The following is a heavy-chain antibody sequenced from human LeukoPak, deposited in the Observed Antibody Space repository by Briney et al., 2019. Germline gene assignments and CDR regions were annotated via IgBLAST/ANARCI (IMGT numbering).Heavy chain of an antibody. CDR1: GYLFTSYW. CDR2: IYPADSDT. D-gene: IGHD3-10*01. J-gene: IGHJ2*01. CDR3: ARGRGTGSPIGPRYFDL. V-gene: IGHV5-51*01. Sequence: GESLKISFKGSGYLFTSYWIAWVRPMPGKGLEWMGIIYPADSDTRYSPSFQGQVTISADKSISTAFLRWTSLKASDTAIYYCARGRGTGSPIGPRYFDLWGRGTLVTVSS.